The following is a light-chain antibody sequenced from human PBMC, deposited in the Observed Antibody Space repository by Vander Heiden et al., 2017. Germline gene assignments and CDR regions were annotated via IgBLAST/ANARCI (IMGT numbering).Light chain of an antibody. CDR1: QSVSSS. J-gene: IGKJ2*01. Sequence: EILMTQSPATLSVSPGDRATLSCRASQSVSSSVAWAQQKPGQAPRPLIYGASIRATGIPARFSGSGSGTDFTFTISSLQSEDVEVDNCQQDDNWTYAFGQGTKLEIK. CDR2: GAS. CDR3: QQDDNWTYA. V-gene: IGKV3-15*01.